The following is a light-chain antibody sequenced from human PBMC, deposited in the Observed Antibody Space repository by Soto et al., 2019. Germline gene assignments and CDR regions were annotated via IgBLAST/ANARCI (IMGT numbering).Light chain of an antibody. V-gene: IGKV1-39*01. CDR2: AAS. CDR3: QQIYSIPIT. CDR1: QSISGD. J-gene: IGKJ5*01. Sequence: DIQMTQSPFSLSASVADRFTITCRTSQSISGDLNWYQQKAGKAPKLLIYAASSLQSGVPSRFSGSGSGTHFTLTISSLQPEDFATYYCQQIYSIPITFGQGTRLEIK.